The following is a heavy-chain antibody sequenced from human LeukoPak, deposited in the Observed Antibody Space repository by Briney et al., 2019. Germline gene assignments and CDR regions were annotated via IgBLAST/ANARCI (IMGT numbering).Heavy chain of an antibody. J-gene: IGHJ3*02. D-gene: IGHD1-26*01. CDR3: ARGGALIDAFDI. CDR1: GGSISSGGYS. V-gene: IGHV4-30-2*01. Sequence: PSETLSLTCAVSGGSISSGGYSWSWIRQPPGKGLEWIGYIYHSGSTYYNPSLKSRVTISVDRSKNQFSLKLSSVTAADTAVYYCARGGALIDAFDIWGQGTMVTVSS. CDR2: IYHSGST.